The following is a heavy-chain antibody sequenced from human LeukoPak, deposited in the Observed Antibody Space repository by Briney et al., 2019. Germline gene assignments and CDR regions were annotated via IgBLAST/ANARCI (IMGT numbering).Heavy chain of an antibody. J-gene: IGHJ4*02. CDR2: IRSKANSYAT. CDR3: ARSVRDYVWGSHY. Sequence: PGGSLRLSCAASGFTFSGSAMHWVRQASGKGLEWVGRIRSKANSYATAYAASVKGRFTISRDDSKNTAYLQMNSLKTEDTAVYYCARSVRDYVWGSHYWGQGTLVTVSS. V-gene: IGHV3-73*01. CDR1: GFTFSGSA. D-gene: IGHD3-16*01.